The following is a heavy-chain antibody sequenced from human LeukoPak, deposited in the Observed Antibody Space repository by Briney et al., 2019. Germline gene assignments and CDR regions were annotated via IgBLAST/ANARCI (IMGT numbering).Heavy chain of an antibody. J-gene: IGHJ4*02. Sequence: GGSLRLSCAASGFTFSGYALHWFRQPPGKGLEWVAFIRYDGSNKHYADSVKGRLTISRDNSKNTLYLQMNSLRAEDTAVYYCAKDYGDYGFFFDYWGQGTLVTVSS. CDR2: IRYDGSNK. CDR3: AKDYGDYGFFFDY. D-gene: IGHD4-17*01. CDR1: GFTFSGYA. V-gene: IGHV3-30*02.